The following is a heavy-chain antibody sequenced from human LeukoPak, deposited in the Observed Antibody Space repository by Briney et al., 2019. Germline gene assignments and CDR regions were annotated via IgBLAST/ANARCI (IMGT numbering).Heavy chain of an antibody. CDR2: IRYDGSNK. CDR3: AKLFGFTMIVVVKDAFDI. D-gene: IGHD3-22*01. CDR1: GFTFSSYG. Sequence: GGSLRLSCAASGFTFSSYGMHWVRQAPGKGLEWVAFIRYDGSNKYYADSVKGRFTISRDNSKNTLYLQMNSLRAEDTAVHYCAKLFGFTMIVVVKDAFDIWGQGTMVTVSS. J-gene: IGHJ3*02. V-gene: IGHV3-30*02.